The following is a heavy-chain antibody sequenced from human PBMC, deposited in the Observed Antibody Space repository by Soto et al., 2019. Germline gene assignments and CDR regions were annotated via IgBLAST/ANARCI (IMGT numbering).Heavy chain of an antibody. D-gene: IGHD2-2*02. CDR3: ARHESIVVVPAAIPGDYGMDV. CDR1: GYSFTSYW. V-gene: IGHV5-10-1*01. CDR2: IDPSDSYN. J-gene: IGHJ6*02. Sequence: GESLKISCKGSGYSFTSYWISWVRQMPGKGLEWMGRIDPSDSYNNYSPPFQGHVTISADKSISTVYLQWSSLKASDTAMYYCARHESIVVVPAAIPGDYGMDVWGQGTTVTV.